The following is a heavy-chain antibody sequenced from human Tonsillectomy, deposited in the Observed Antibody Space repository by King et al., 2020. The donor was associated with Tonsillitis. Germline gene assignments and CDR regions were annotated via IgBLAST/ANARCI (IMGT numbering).Heavy chain of an antibody. CDR3: ARGGGISPWGGSGNSYFDY. CDR1: GGSISSYY. CDR2: IYYTGST. D-gene: IGHD3-10*01. Sequence: LQLQESGPGLVKPSETLSLTCAVSGGSISSYYWSWIRQPPGKGQEWIGYIYYTGSTNYNPSLKSRVTISVNTSKKQFSLKLNSVTAADTAVYYCARGGGISPWGGSGNSYFDYWGQGTLVTVSS. J-gene: IGHJ4*02. V-gene: IGHV4-59*01.